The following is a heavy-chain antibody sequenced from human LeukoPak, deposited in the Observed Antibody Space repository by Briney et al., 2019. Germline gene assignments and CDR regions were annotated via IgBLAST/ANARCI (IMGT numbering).Heavy chain of an antibody. V-gene: IGHV3-11*01. J-gene: IGHJ4*02. CDR2: ISSSAETI. Sequence: GGSLRLSCAASGFTFSDSYMSWIRQAPGKGLEWLSYISSSAETIYYADSVKGRFTISRDNAKNSLYLQINNLRAEDTAVYYCARNLPCRNDGWPLFDYWGQGTLVTVSS. CDR3: ARNLPCRNDGWPLFDY. CDR1: GFTFSDSY. D-gene: IGHD1-1*01.